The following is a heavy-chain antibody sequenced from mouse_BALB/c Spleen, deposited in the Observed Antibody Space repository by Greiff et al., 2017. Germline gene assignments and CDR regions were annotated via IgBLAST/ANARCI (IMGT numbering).Heavy chain of an antibody. Sequence: VQLQQSGAELVRPGSSVKISCKASGYAFSSYWMNWVKQRPGQGLEWIGQIYPGDGDTNYNGKFKGKATLTADKSSSTAYMQLSSLTSEDSAVYFCARRYDGYYVGFAYWGQGTLVTVSA. CDR3: ARRYDGYYVGFAY. J-gene: IGHJ3*01. CDR1: GYAFSSYW. V-gene: IGHV1-80*01. D-gene: IGHD2-3*01. CDR2: IYPGDGDT.